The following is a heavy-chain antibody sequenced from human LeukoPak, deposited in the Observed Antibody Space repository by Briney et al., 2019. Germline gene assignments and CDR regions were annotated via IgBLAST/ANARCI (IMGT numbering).Heavy chain of an antibody. CDR3: ARVMKSRDCSSTSCLVDY. J-gene: IGHJ4*02. Sequence: GGSLRLSCAASGFTFSSYGMHWVRQAPGKGLEWVAVISYDGSNKYYADSVKGRFTISRVNSKNTLYLQMNSLRAEDPAVYYCARVMKSRDCSSTSCLVDYWGQGTLVTVSS. V-gene: IGHV3-30*19. CDR2: ISYDGSNK. CDR1: GFTFSSYG. D-gene: IGHD2-2*01.